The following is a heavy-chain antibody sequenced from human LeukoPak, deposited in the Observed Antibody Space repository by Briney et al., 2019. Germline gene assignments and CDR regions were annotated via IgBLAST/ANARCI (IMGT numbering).Heavy chain of an antibody. Sequence: ASVKVSCKASGYTFTNHSINWVRQAPGQGLEYMGWINTNTGNPTYAQAFTGRIVFSLDTSVSTAYLQIRSLKAEDTAVYFCARRSMVQHMDVWGKGTTVIVSS. D-gene: IGHD3-10*01. CDR3: ARRSMVQHMDV. CDR2: INTNTGNP. CDR1: GYTFTNHS. V-gene: IGHV7-4-1*02. J-gene: IGHJ6*03.